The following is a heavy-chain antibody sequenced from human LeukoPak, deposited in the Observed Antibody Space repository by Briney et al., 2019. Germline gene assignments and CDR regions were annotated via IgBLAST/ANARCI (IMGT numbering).Heavy chain of an antibody. D-gene: IGHD5-12*01. CDR2: IYTSGST. CDR3: ARDGYSGNDGL. Sequence: SETLSLTCTVSGGSISSYYWSWIRQPPGKGLEWIGYIYTSGSTNYNPSLKSRVTISVDTSKNQFSLKLSSVTAADTAVYYCARDGYSGNDGLWGQGSLVTVSS. CDR1: GGSISSYY. V-gene: IGHV4-59*01. J-gene: IGHJ4*02.